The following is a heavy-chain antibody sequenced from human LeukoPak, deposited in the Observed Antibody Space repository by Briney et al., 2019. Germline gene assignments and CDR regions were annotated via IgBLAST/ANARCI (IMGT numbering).Heavy chain of an antibody. V-gene: IGHV4-59*08. CDR1: GGSISTYY. CDR2: ISDSGRT. Sequence: SETLSLTCTVSGGSISTYYSSWIRQPPGKGLEWIGFISDSGRTDYNRSLTSPFTISVDTSKNQFSLRLTSVTAANTAGYYCATHLKKAGYNYYFAYWGQGTLVTVSS. CDR3: ATHLKKAGYNYYFAY. J-gene: IGHJ4*02. D-gene: IGHD5-24*01.